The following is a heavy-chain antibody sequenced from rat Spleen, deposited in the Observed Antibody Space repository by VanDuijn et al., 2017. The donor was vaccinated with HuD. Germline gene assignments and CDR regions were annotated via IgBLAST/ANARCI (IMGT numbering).Heavy chain of an antibody. V-gene: IGHV5-25*01. CDR3: ARLDYSNHVYYFDY. Sequence: EVQLVESGGGLVQPGRSMKLSCVVSGFTFSNHHMAWVRQAPTKGLEWVASISTGGGNTYYRDSVKGRFTISRDNAKSTLYLQMDSLRSEDTATYYCARLDYSNHVYYFDYWGQGVMVTVSS. CDR2: ISTGGGNT. CDR1: GFTFSNHH. D-gene: IGHD1-2*01. J-gene: IGHJ2*01.